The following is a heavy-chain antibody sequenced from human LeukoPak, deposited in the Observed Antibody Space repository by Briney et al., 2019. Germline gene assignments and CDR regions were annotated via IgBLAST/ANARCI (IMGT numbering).Heavy chain of an antibody. CDR2: ISSSGSTI. J-gene: IGHJ4*02. Sequence: GGSLRLSCAASGFTFSSYEMNWVRQAPGKGLEWVSYISSSGSTIYYADSVKGRFTISRDNAKNSLYLQMNSLRAEDTAVYYCTKAPIVSCSGAFCYPFDSWGQGTLVTVSS. V-gene: IGHV3-48*03. D-gene: IGHD2-15*01. CDR3: TKAPIVSCSGAFCYPFDS. CDR1: GFTFSSYE.